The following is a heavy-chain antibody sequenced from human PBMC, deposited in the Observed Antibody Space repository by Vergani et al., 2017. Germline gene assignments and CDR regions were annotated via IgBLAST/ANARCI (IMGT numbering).Heavy chain of an antibody. CDR2: MTSDTRTI. D-gene: IGHD1-1*01. CDR1: GFMFSVYS. J-gene: IGHJ4*02. V-gene: IGHV3-48*01. CDR3: ARSVEGAFDY. Sequence: EVQLVESGGGLVQPGGSLRLSCAASGFMFSVYSMNWVHQAPGKGLEWVSYMTSDTRTIHYADSVKGRFTIYRDNAKKLVYLQMNSLRADDTAVYYCARSVEGAFDYWGQGTLVTVSS.